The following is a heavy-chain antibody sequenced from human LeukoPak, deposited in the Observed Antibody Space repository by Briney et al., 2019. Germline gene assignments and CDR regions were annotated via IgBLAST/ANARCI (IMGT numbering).Heavy chain of an antibody. D-gene: IGHD2-15*01. CDR3: AAGVLGYCSGGSCYGGGPIDY. V-gene: IGHV4-39*07. J-gene: IGHJ4*02. Sequence: PSETLSLTCTVSGDSISTSNSYWGWIRQPPGKGLEWIGSIYYSGNTYYNPSLKSRVTISVDKSKTQFSLKLSSVTAADTAVYYCAAGVLGYCSGGSCYGGGPIDYWGQGTLVTVSS. CDR2: IYYSGNT. CDR1: GDSISTSNSY.